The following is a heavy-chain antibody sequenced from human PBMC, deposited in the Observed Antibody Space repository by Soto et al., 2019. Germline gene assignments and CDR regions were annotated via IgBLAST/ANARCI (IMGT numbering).Heavy chain of an antibody. CDR3: AYSTGWYRHDV. CDR1: DDSISNSRW. CDR2: IFHSGDT. V-gene: IGHV4-4*02. Sequence: QVQLQESGPGLVKPSGTLSLTCAVSDDSISNSRWWTWVRQPPGKGLEWIGDIFHSGDTNYNPSLNSRVVISVDKSQNQFSLKVSSVTAADTAVYYCAYSTGWYRHDVWGQGTLVTVSS. J-gene: IGHJ3*01. D-gene: IGHD6-19*01.